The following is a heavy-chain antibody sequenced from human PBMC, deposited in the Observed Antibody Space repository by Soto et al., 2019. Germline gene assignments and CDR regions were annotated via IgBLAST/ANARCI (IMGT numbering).Heavy chain of an antibody. V-gene: IGHV3-21*01. CDR1: GFTFSSYS. CDR3: ARAIVVVPAAILSYYYYGMDV. J-gene: IGHJ6*02. Sequence: EVQLVESGGGLVKPGGSLRLSCAASGFTFSSYSMNWVRQAPGKGLEWVSSISSSSSYIYYADSVKGRFTISRDNAKNSQYLQMNSLRAEDTAVYYCARAIVVVPAAILSYYYYGMDVWGQGTTVTVSS. CDR2: ISSSSSYI. D-gene: IGHD2-2*02.